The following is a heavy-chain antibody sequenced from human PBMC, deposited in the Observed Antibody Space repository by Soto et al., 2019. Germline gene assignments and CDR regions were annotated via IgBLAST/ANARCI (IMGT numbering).Heavy chain of an antibody. V-gene: IGHV1-3*01. CDR1: GYTFTSYT. CDR2: TNAGNGNK. Sequence: QVQLVQSGAEVKKPGASVKVSCQASGYTFTSYTLHWVRQAPGQGPEWMGWTNAGNGNKKYSQRFQGRLTITSDRSARTAYMDLSSLNFEATAVYYCARGGGWVGDPSFDSWGQGTLVTVSS. CDR3: ARGGGWVGDPSFDS. J-gene: IGHJ4*02. D-gene: IGHD3-10*01.